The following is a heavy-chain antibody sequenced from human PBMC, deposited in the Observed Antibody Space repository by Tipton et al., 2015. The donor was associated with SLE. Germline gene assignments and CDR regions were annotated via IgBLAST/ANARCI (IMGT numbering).Heavy chain of an antibody. V-gene: IGHV4-59*08. D-gene: IGHD3-22*01. Sequence: LRLSCTVSGASISSHNWSWIRQPPGKGLEWIGYIYSSGSTNYNPSLKSRVTISVDTSKNQFSLNLSSVTAADTAVFYCARHRRTYYYDTSGFHGYFQYWGQGTLVTVSS. CDR1: GASISSHN. J-gene: IGHJ1*01. CDR2: IYSSGST. CDR3: ARHRRTYYYDTSGFHGYFQY.